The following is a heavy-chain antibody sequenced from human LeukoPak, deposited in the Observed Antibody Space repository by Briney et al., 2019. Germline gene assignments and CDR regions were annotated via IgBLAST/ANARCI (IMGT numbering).Heavy chain of an antibody. J-gene: IGHJ4*02. V-gene: IGHV1-2*02. CDR3: ARAPRVGATGDFDY. D-gene: IGHD1-26*01. CDR2: NNPNSGST. CDR1: GYTFTGYY. Sequence: ASVTVTCKASGYTFTGYYMHGVRQPPGQGLEGMGGNNPNSGSTNYAQKFQGRVTMTMDTSINTAYMELSRLTADDTAVYYCARAPRVGATGDFDYWGQGTLVTVSS.